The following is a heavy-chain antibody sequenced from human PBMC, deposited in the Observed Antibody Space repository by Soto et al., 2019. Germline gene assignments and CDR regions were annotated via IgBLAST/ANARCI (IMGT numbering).Heavy chain of an antibody. CDR1: GFTVSSNY. V-gene: IGHV3-53*01. D-gene: IGHD2-15*01. CDR2: IYSGGST. Sequence: GGSLRLSCAASGFTVSSNYMSWVRQAPGKGLEWVSVIYSGGSTYYADSVKGRFTISRDNSKNTLYLQMNSLRAEDTAVYYCARDSRGYLVSGPPDYWGQGTLVTVSS. CDR3: ARDSRGYLVSGPPDY. J-gene: IGHJ4*02.